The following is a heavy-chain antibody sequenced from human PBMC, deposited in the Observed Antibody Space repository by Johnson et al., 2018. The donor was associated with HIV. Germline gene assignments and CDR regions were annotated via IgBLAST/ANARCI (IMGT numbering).Heavy chain of an antibody. CDR1: GFTVSTKY. V-gene: IGHV3-53*04. CDR2: IYSGGST. D-gene: IGHD1-26*01. CDR3: AKDGGSYGGAFDI. J-gene: IGHJ3*02. Sequence: VQLVESGGGLVKPGGSLRLSCAVSGFTVSTKYMTWVRQAPGKGLEWVSVIYSGGSTYYTDSVKGRFTISRYNSKNTLYLQMNSLRAEDTAVYYCAKDGGSYGGAFDIWGQGTMVTVSS.